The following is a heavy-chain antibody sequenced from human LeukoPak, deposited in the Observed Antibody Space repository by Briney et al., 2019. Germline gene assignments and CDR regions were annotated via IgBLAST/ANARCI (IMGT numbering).Heavy chain of an antibody. Sequence: PGGSLRPSCAASGFTVSSNYMSWVRQAPGKGLEWVSVIYSGGSTYYADSVKGRFTISRDNSKNTLYLQMNSLRAEDTAVYYCARGGYCSSTSCSYYFDYWGQGTLVTVSS. CDR1: GFTVSSNY. CDR2: IYSGGST. J-gene: IGHJ4*02. V-gene: IGHV3-53*05. D-gene: IGHD2-2*01. CDR3: ARGGYCSSTSCSYYFDY.